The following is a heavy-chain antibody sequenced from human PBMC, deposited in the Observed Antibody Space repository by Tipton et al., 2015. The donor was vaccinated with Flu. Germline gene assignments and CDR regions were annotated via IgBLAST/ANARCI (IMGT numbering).Heavy chain of an antibody. J-gene: IGHJ4*02. CDR1: GGSISSDY. CDR3: ARAPYSDYDTSGSSFDY. Sequence: TLSLTCTVSGGSISSDYWSWIRQPPGKGLEWIGSILYSGIPKNNPSLKSRVTLSGDTSTNQFSLRLSSVTAADTAVYYCARAPYSDYDTSGSSFDYWGQGTLVTVSS. CDR2: ILYSGIP. V-gene: IGHV4-59*01. D-gene: IGHD3-22*01.